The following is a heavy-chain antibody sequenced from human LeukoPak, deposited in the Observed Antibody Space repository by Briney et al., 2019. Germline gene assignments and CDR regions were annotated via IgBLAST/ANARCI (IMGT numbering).Heavy chain of an antibody. J-gene: IGHJ5*02. D-gene: IGHD6-13*01. CDR2: IYYSGST. V-gene: IGHV4-39*07. Sequence: SETLSLTCTVSGGSVSRSPYYWGWIRQPPGKGLEWIGNIYYSGSTYYNPSLKSRVTISVDTSKNQFSLKLSSVTAADTAVYYCARDNIAAAGIKRNNWFDPWGQGTLVTVSS. CDR1: GGSVSRSPYY. CDR3: ARDNIAAAGIKRNNWFDP.